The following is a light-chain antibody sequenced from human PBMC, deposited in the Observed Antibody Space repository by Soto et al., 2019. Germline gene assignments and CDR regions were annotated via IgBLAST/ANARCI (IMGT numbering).Light chain of an antibody. Sequence: QCLLTEPPSVSGAPGQRVTISCTWSSSNIGAGYDVHWYQQRPGTAPKLLIFGNINRPSVVPDRFSGSKSGTSASLAITGLQAEDQGDYYCQSYDSTLSARYVFGTGTKVTVL. CDR2: GNI. V-gene: IGLV1-40*01. CDR1: SSNIGAGYD. CDR3: QSYDSTLSARYV. J-gene: IGLJ1*01.